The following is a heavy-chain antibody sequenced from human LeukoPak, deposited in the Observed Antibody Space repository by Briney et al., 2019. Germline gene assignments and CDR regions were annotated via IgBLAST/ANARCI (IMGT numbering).Heavy chain of an antibody. CDR3: ARGADTAMGAAFDI. Sequence: GRSLRLSCAASGFTFSSYAMDWVRQAPGKGLEWVALISYDGSNKYYADSVKGRFTISRDNSKNTLYPQMNSLRAADTAVYYCARGADTAMGAAFDIWGQGTMVTVSS. CDR1: GFTFSSYA. D-gene: IGHD5-18*01. J-gene: IGHJ3*02. CDR2: ISYDGSNK. V-gene: IGHV3-30*04.